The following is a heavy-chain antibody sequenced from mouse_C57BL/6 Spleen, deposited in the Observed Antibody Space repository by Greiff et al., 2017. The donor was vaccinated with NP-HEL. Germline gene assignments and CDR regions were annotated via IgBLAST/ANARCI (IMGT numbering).Heavy chain of an antibody. J-gene: IGHJ3*01. V-gene: IGHV14-3*01. CDR2: IDPANGNT. D-gene: IGHD1-1*01. CDR1: GFNIKNTY. Sequence: VHVKQSVAELVRPGASVKLSCTASGFNIKNTYMHWVKQRPEQGLEWIGRIDPANGNTKYAPKFQGKATITADTSSNTAYLQLSSLTSEDTAIYYCARSVITTVVVFAYWGQGTLVTVSA. CDR3: ARSVITTVVVFAY.